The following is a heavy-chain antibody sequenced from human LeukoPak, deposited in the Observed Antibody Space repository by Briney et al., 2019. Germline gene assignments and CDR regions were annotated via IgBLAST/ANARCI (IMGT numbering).Heavy chain of an antibody. D-gene: IGHD3-10*01. Sequence: ASVKVSCKVSVYTLTELSMHWVRQAPGKGLEWMGGFYLEDGETIYAQKFQGRVTMTEDTSTETAYMKLSSLRSEDTAVYYCATRIEYYGSGSYDAFDIWGQGTMVTVSS. CDR1: VYTLTELS. J-gene: IGHJ3*02. CDR2: FYLEDGET. V-gene: IGHV1-24*01. CDR3: ATRIEYYGSGSYDAFDI.